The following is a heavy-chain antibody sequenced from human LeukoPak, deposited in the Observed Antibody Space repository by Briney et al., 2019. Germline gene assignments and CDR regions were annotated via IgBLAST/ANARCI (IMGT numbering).Heavy chain of an antibody. V-gene: IGHV3-7*01. CDR3: ARVVSTSSPYYYYMDV. CDR1: GFTFSSYW. D-gene: IGHD2-2*01. Sequence: GGSLRLSCAASGFTFSSYWMSWVRQAPGKGLEWVANIKQDGSEEYYVDSVKGQFTISRDKPKTSLYLQMNSLRAEDTAVYYCARVVSTSSPYYYYMDVWGKGTTVTVSS. J-gene: IGHJ6*03. CDR2: IKQDGSEE.